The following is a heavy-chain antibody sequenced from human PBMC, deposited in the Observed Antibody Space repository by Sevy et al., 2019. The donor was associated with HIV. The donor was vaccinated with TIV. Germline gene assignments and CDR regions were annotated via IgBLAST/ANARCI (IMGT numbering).Heavy chain of an antibody. V-gene: IGHV3-23*01. Sequence: GGSLRLSCAASGFTFSSYAMSWVRQAPGKGLEWVSAISGSGGSTYYADSVKGWFTISRDNSKNTLYLQMNSLRAEDTADYYCAKVSKSAAAGTAVGYWGQGTLVTVSS. J-gene: IGHJ4*02. CDR1: GFTFSSYA. D-gene: IGHD6-13*01. CDR3: AKVSKSAAAGTAVGY. CDR2: ISGSGGST.